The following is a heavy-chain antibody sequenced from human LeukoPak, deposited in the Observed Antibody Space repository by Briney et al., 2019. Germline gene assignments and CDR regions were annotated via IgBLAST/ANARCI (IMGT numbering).Heavy chain of an antibody. J-gene: IGHJ5*02. Sequence: ASVKVSCKASGYTFTSYYMHWVRQAPGQGLEWMGIINPSGGSTSYAQKFQGRVTMTRDTSTSTVYMGLSSLRSEDTAVYYCARDIGYDCSSTSCYNRNWFDPWGQGTLVTVSS. V-gene: IGHV1-46*01. CDR2: INPSGGST. CDR3: ARDIGYDCSSTSCYNRNWFDP. D-gene: IGHD2-2*02. CDR1: GYTFTSYY.